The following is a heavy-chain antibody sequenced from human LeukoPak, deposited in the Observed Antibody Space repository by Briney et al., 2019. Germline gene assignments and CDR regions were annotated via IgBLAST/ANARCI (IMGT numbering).Heavy chain of an antibody. CDR2: ISSSGSTI. CDR1: GFSFSKYS. V-gene: IGHV3-48*04. CDR3: SGGRGSVDY. Sequence: PGGSLRLSCAASGFSFSKYSMNWVRQAPGKGLEWVSYISSSGSTIYYADSVKGRFTISRDNAKNSLYLQMNSLRAEDTAVYYCSGGRGSVDYWGQGTLVTVSS. D-gene: IGHD1-26*01. J-gene: IGHJ4*02.